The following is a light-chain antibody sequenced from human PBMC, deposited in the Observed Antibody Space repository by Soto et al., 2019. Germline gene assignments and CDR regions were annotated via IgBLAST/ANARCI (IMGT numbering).Light chain of an antibody. V-gene: IGLV2-14*02. CDR2: EGT. CDR1: SSDFGSYNL. CDR3: AARDDSLSGGV. J-gene: IGLJ1*01. Sequence: QSVLTHPASVSGSAGQSITLSCTGTSSDFGSYNLVSWYQQHPGKAPKLMIYEGTKRPSGVAKRFSGSKSGTSASLAISGLRSEDEADYYCAARDDSLSGGVFGTGTKVTVL.